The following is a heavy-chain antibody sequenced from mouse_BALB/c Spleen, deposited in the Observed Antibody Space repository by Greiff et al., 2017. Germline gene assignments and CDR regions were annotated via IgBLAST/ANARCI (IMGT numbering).Heavy chain of an antibody. Sequence: EVQLQESGPGLVKPSQSLSLTCSVTGYSITSGYYWNWIRQFPGNKLEWMGYISYDGSNNYNPSLKNRISITRDTSKNQFFLKLNSVTTEDTATYYCARGGWFHAMDYWGQGTSVTVSS. J-gene: IGHJ4*01. CDR3: ARGGWFHAMDY. V-gene: IGHV3-6*02. D-gene: IGHD1-1*02. CDR1: GYSITSGYY. CDR2: ISYDGSN.